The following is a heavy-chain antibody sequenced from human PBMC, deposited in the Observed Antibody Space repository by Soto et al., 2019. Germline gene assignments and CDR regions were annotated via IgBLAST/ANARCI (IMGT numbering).Heavy chain of an antibody. CDR2: IIPILGIA. V-gene: IGHV1-69*02. CDR3: ARGRDGYSYGYYFDY. Sequence: QVPLVQSGAEVKKPGSSVKVSCKASGGTFSSYTISWVRQAPGQGLEWMGRIIPILGIANYAQKFQGRVTITADKSTSTAYMELSSLRSEDTAVYYCARGRDGYSYGYYFDYWGQGTLVTVSS. J-gene: IGHJ4*02. D-gene: IGHD5-18*01. CDR1: GGTFSSYT.